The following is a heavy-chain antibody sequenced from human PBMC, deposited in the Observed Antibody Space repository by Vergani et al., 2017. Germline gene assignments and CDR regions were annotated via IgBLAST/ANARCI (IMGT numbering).Heavy chain of an antibody. J-gene: IGHJ4*02. CDR2: ISSSSSYI. CDR1: GFTFSSYS. CDR3: ARDGDMVRGVRGFDY. D-gene: IGHD3-10*01. Sequence: EVQLVESGGGLVKPGGSLRLSCAASGFTFSSYSMNWVRQAPGKGLEWVSSISSSSSYIYYADSVKGRFTISRDNAKNSLYLQMNSLRAEDTAVYYCARDGDMVRGVRGFDYWGQGTLVTVSS. V-gene: IGHV3-21*01.